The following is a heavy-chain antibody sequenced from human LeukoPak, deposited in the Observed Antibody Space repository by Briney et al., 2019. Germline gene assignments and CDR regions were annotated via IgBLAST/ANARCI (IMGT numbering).Heavy chain of an antibody. CDR3: ARGVRGVSDY. CDR1: GLTSINYS. J-gene: IGHJ4*02. CDR2: ISSSGSTL. D-gene: IGHD3-10*01. V-gene: IGHV3-11*01. Sequence: GGPLSPPCAPPGLTSINYSISWTRQAQGKGLEWVYYISSSGSTLYYAASVKGRLPISRDNAKNSLYLQMNSLRAEDTAVYYCARGVRGVSDYWGQGTLVTVSS.